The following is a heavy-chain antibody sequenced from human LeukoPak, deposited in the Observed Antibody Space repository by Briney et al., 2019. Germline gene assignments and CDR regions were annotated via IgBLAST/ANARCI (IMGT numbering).Heavy chain of an antibody. Sequence: GGSLRLSCAASGFTVSSNYMSWVRQAPGKGLEWVSVIYSGGDTYHADSVKGRFTVSRDSSKNTVYPQMNSLRVEDTAVYYCARGYTVGFDRWGQGTLVTVSS. CDR2: IYSGGDT. D-gene: IGHD1-14*01. J-gene: IGHJ5*02. CDR1: GFTVSSNY. V-gene: IGHV3-53*01. CDR3: ARGYTVGFDR.